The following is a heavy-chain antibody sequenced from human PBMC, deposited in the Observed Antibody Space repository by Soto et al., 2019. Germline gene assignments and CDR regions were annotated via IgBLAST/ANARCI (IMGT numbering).Heavy chain of an antibody. CDR1: GGSFSGYY. V-gene: IGHV4-34*01. CDR3: ARGPGTITTAAGYYNYMDV. J-gene: IGHJ6*03. D-gene: IGHD3-3*01. CDR2: INHSGST. Sequence: SETLSLTCAVYGGSFSGYYWSWIRQPPGKGLEWIGEINHSGSTNYNPSLKSRVNISVDTSKNQFSLKLSSVTAADTAVYYCARGPGTITTAAGYYNYMDVWGKGTTVTVSS.